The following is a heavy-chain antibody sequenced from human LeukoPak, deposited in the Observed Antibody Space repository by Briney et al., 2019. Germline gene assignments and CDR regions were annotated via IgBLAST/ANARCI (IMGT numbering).Heavy chain of an antibody. CDR2: ISTGSSYM. V-gene: IGHV3-21*01. J-gene: IGHJ4*02. CDR3: AGTAAGTDY. Sequence: GGSLRLSCAASGFTFSNYDMNWVRQAPGKRLEWVSSISTGSSYMYYADSVKGRFTISRDNAKNSLYLQMNSLRVEDTAVYYCAGTAAGTDYWGQGTLVTVSS. D-gene: IGHD6-13*01. CDR1: GFTFSNYD.